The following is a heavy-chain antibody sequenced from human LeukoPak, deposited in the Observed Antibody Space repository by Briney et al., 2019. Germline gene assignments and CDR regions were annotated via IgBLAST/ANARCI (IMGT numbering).Heavy chain of an antibody. CDR2: IYYSGST. CDR3: ARHDYLGTGGDY. D-gene: IGHD3-10*01. V-gene: IGHV4-39*01. CDR1: GGSISSSSYY. J-gene: IGHJ4*02. Sequence: PSETLSLTCTVSGGSISSSSYYWGWIRQPPGKGLEWIGSIYYSGSTYYNPSLKSRVTISVDTSKNQFSLKLSSVTAADTAVYCCARHDYLGTGGDYWGQGTLVTVSS.